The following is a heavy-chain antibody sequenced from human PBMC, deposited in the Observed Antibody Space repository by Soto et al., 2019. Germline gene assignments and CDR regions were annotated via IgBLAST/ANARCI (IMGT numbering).Heavy chain of an antibody. Sequence: VQLLESGGVLLQPGGSLRLSCAASGLTFDSYAMSWVRQAPGRGLEWVSAISSSGGSTYYADSVKGRFTISRDNSKNPLYLQMNSLRADDTAVYYCAKAANVFGKYYFDFWGQGTLVTVSS. CDR1: GLTFDSYA. V-gene: IGHV3-23*01. D-gene: IGHD3-3*01. CDR3: AKAANVFGKYYFDF. J-gene: IGHJ4*02. CDR2: ISSSGGST.